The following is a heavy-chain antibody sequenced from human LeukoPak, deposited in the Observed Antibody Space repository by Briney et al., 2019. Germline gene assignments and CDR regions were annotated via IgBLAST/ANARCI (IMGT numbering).Heavy chain of an antibody. D-gene: IGHD2-15*01. CDR2: IYPVESDI. J-gene: IGHJ5*02. CDR3: ARQEYCSGGSCYTWFDP. V-gene: IGHV5-51*01. CDR1: GYITNNYW. Sequence: AEAMKISCKAAGYITNNYWNGWVRHTPEKGLELRGIIYPVESDIRYSPSFQGQGTNSADKTISTAYLQWSSLKASDTAIYYCARQEYCSGGSCYTWFDPWGQGTLVIVSS.